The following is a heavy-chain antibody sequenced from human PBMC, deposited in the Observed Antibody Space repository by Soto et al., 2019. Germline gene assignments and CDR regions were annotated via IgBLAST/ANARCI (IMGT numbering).Heavy chain of an antibody. CDR3: ARHPERIAQIGWFDP. D-gene: IGHD6-13*01. J-gene: IGHJ5*02. CDR2: ISSNGGST. CDR1: GFTFSSYA. Sequence: GGSLRLSCSASGFTFSSYAIHWVRQAPGKGLEYVSAISSNGGSTYYADSVKGRFTISRDNAKNSLYLQMNSLRAEDTAVYYCARHPERIAQIGWFDPWGQGTLVTVSS. V-gene: IGHV3-64*04.